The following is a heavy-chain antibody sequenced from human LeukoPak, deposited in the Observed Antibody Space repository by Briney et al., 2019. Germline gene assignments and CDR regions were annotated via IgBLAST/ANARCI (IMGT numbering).Heavy chain of an antibody. CDR2: IYHSGST. D-gene: IGHD2-21*01. V-gene: IGHV4-4*02. CDR3: ASGLRRDWFDP. J-gene: IGHJ5*02. CDR1: GGSISSSNW. Sequence: SETLSLTCAVSGGSISSSNWWSWVRQPPGKGLEWIGEIYHSGSTNSNPSLKSRVTMSVDTSKNQFSLRLTSVTAADTAVYYCASGLRRDWFDPWGQGTLVTVSS.